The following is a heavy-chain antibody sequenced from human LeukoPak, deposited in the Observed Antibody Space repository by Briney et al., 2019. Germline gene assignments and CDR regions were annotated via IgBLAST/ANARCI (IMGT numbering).Heavy chain of an antibody. CDR3: ARDETEYYYGSGSYYPHYFDY. V-gene: IGHV4-59*01. J-gene: IGHJ4*02. Sequence: SETLSLTCTVSGGSISSYYWSWIRQPPGKGLEWIGYIYYSGSTNYNPSLKSRVTISVDTSKNQFSLKLSSVAAADTAVYYCARDETEYYYGSGSYYPHYFDYWGQGTLVTVSS. CDR1: GGSISSYY. D-gene: IGHD3-10*01. CDR2: IYYSGST.